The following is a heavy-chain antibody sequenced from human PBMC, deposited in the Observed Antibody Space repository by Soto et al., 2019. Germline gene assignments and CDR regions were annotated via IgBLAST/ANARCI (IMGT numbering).Heavy chain of an antibody. V-gene: IGHV4-39*01. Sequence: SETLSLTCTLSGGSITSTTYHWGWIRQPPGKGLEWVGTVHYGGITYYNPSLRSRVTISMDASKNRFSLNLNSVTATDTAVYFCARQGVIDYGGYLSTWNFDYWGQGTLVTVSS. CDR3: ARQGVIDYGGYLSTWNFDY. D-gene: IGHD4-17*01. J-gene: IGHJ4*02. CDR1: GGSITSTTYH. CDR2: VHYGGIT.